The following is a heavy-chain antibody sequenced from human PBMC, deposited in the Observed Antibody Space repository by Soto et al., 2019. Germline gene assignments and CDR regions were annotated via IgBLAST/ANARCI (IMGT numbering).Heavy chain of an antibody. CDR2: IYYSAST. J-gene: IGHJ6*02. V-gene: IGHV4-39*01. CDR3: APPLVSLSGPYGIHV. D-gene: IGHD2-15*01. CDR1: GGSISSSSYY. Sequence: SETLSLTCSVSGGSISSSSYYWGWIRQPPGKGLEWIGSIYYSASTYYNPSHKSRVTLSVDTSKNQVSVTLNSVTAADTAVYYCAPPLVSLSGPYGIHVWGQGTTVTVSS.